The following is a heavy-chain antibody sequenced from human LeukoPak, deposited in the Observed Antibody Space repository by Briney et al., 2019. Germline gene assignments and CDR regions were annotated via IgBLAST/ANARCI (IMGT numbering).Heavy chain of an antibody. CDR2: MGYEGIHK. CDR3: AKDLHCGYSSDY. CDR1: GFTFNNFG. Sequence: GGSLRLSCAASGFTFNNFGMHWVRQAPGKGLEWVAFMGYEGIHKYYADSVKGRFTISKDNSKATLYLQMNSLRPEDTAVYYCAKDLHCGYSSDYWGQGTLVTVSS. J-gene: IGHJ4*02. V-gene: IGHV3-30*02. D-gene: IGHD3-10*01.